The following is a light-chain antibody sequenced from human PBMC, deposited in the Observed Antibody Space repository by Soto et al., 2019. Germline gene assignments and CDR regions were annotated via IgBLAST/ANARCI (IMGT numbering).Light chain of an antibody. CDR3: SSYAGANRV. J-gene: IGLJ1*01. V-gene: IGLV2-8*01. CDR2: EVT. Sequence: QSALTQPPSASGSPGQSVTISCTGTSSDVGANNYVSWYQQHPGKAPKLMIYEVTKRPSGVPDRFSGSKSGNTASPTVSGLQAEDEADYYCSSYAGANRVFGTGTKLTVL. CDR1: SSDVGANNY.